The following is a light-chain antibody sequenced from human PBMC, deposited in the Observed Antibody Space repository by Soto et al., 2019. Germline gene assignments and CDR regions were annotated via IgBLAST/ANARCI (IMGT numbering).Light chain of an antibody. Sequence: EIVLTQSPGTLSLSPGERATLSCRASQSVDSSFVAWFQQKPGQAPRLLIYGTSSRATGIPDRFSGSGSGTGFTLTISRLEPEDFAVYYCQQYGNSPITFGQGTRLEIK. CDR2: GTS. CDR3: QQYGNSPIT. V-gene: IGKV3-20*01. CDR1: QSVDSSF. J-gene: IGKJ5*01.